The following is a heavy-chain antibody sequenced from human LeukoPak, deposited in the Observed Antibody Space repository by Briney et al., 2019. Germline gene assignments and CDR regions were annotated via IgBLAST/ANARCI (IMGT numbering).Heavy chain of an antibody. CDR1: GFTFSSYG. CDR2: IWYDGSNK. D-gene: IGHD2-15*01. Sequence: GGSLKLSCAASGFTFSSYGMHWVRQAPGKGLEWVAVIWYDGSNKYYADSVKGRFTISRDNSKNTLYLQVNSLRAEDTAVYYCARGVAAIDYWGQGTLVTVSS. CDR3: ARGVAAIDY. J-gene: IGHJ4*02. V-gene: IGHV3-33*01.